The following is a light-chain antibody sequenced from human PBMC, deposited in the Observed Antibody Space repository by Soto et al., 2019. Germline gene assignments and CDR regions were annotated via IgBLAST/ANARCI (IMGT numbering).Light chain of an antibody. CDR2: DNN. CDR3: GTWDSSLNAEV. V-gene: IGLV1-51*01. Sequence: QSVLTQPPSVSAAPGQRVTISCSGSSSNIENNYVSWYQQLPGTAPRLLISDNNYRPSGIPDRFSASKSGTSATLGITGLQPGDEADYYCGTWDSSLNAEVFGGGTKLTVL. CDR1: SSNIENNY. J-gene: IGLJ3*02.